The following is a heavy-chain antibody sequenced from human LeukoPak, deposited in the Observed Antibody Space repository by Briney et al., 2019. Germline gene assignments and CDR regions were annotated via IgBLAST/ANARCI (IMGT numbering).Heavy chain of an antibody. CDR2: IYYSGST. Sequence: SETLSLTCTASGGSISSYYWSWIRQPPGKGLEWIGYIYYSGSTNYNPSLKSRVTISVDTSKNQFSLKLSSVTAADTAVYYCARSIDSGYGYYFDYWGQGTLVTVSS. D-gene: IGHD5-18*01. CDR3: ARSIDSGYGYYFDY. CDR1: GGSISSYY. J-gene: IGHJ4*02. V-gene: IGHV4-59*01.